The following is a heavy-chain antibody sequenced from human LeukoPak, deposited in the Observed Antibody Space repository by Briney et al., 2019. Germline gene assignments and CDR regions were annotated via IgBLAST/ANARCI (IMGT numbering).Heavy chain of an antibody. V-gene: IGHV1-18*01. CDR1: GYTFTNYG. J-gene: IGHJ4*02. CDR2: ISGYTGNT. Sequence: VASVKVSCKASGYTFTNYGFSWVGRAPGQGREWMGWISGYTGNTNYAQKFQGRVTVTTDTSTSTAYMELRSLRSDDTAVYYCARDILDSSSYFDYWGQGTLVTVSS. CDR3: ARDILDSSSYFDY. D-gene: IGHD3-10*01.